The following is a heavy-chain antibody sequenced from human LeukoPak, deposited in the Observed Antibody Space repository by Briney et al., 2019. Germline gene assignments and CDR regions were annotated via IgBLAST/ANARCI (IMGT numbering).Heavy chain of an antibody. D-gene: IGHD3-22*01. CDR1: GGSISSYY. V-gene: IGHV4-59*08. CDR2: IYYSGST. Sequence: SETLSLTCTVSGGSISSYYWSWIRQPPGKGLEWIGYIYYSGSTNYHPSLKSRVTTSVETSKDQFSLKLSSVTAADTAVYYCARAVNYYDSSGYHSDAFDIWGQGTMVTVSS. CDR3: ARAVNYYDSSGYHSDAFDI. J-gene: IGHJ3*02.